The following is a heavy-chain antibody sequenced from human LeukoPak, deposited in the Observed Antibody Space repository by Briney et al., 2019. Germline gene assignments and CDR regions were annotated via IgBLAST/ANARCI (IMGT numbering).Heavy chain of an antibody. CDR1: GFTFSSHS. Sequence: GGSLRLSCAASGFTFSSHSMNWVRQAPGKGLEWVSYISGSSPTMSSSRSTIYYADSVKGRFTISRDNSKNTLYLQMNSLRAEDTAVYYCAKVYGRYFDWSHFDYWGQGTLVTVSS. V-gene: IGHV3-48*01. CDR3: AKVYGRYFDWSHFDY. J-gene: IGHJ4*02. D-gene: IGHD3-9*01. CDR2: ISGSSPTMSSSRSTI.